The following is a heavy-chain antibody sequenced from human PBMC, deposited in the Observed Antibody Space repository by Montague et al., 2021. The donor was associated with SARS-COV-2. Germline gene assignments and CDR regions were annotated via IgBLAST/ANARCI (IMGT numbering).Heavy chain of an antibody. D-gene: IGHD3-10*01. V-gene: IGHV6-1*01. Sequence: CAISGDSVSSNSAAWNWIRQSPSRGLEWLGRTYYRSKWYNDYAVSVKSRITINPDTSKNQFSLQLNSVTPEDTAVYYCARGGWGAPGTGRLFDYWGRGTLVTVSP. CDR2: TYYRSKWYN. CDR1: GDSVSSNSAA. J-gene: IGHJ4*02. CDR3: ARGGWGAPGTGRLFDY.